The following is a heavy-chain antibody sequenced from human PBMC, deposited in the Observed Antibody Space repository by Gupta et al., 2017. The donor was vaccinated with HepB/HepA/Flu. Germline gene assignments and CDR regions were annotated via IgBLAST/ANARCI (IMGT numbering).Heavy chain of an antibody. CDR3: ARGYNDIKAFYYGMDV. CDR1: GFTFGDHG. J-gene: IGHJ6*02. Sequence: EVQLMESGGRVIRPGGSLRLSCAASGFTFGDHGMSWVRHAPVKGLEWVTGITYNGGSTAYSDSVKGRFTISRDNAENSLYLQMDSLRAEDTALYFCARGYNDIKAFYYGMDVWGQGTTVTVSS. D-gene: IGHD3-10*01. CDR2: ITYNGGST. V-gene: IGHV3-20*04.